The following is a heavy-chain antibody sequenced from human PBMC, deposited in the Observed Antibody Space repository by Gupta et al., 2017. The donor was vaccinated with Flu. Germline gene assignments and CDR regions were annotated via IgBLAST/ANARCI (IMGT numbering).Heavy chain of an antibody. CDR3: ARLHYDSSGYYIFDY. D-gene: IGHD3-22*01. CDR2: IYYSGST. CDR1: GGSISSSSYY. Sequence: QLQLQESGPGLVKPSETLSLTYTVSGGSISSSSYYWGWIRQPPGKGLEWIGSIYYSGSTYYNPSLKSRVTISVDTSKNQFSLKLSSVTAADTAVYYCARLHYDSSGYYIFDYWGQGTLVTVSS. J-gene: IGHJ4*02. V-gene: IGHV4-39*01.